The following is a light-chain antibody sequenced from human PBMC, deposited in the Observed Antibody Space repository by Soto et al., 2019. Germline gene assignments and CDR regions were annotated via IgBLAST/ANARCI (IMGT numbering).Light chain of an antibody. J-gene: IGLJ2*01. CDR1: SSNIGNNA. CDR3: AAWDDSLNGVV. CDR2: YDD. V-gene: IGLV1-36*01. Sequence: QYVLTQPPSGSAAPRQRVTISCSGSSSNIGNNAVNWYQQLPGKAPKLLIYYDDLLPSGVSDRFSGSKSGTSASLAISGLQSEDEADYYCAAWDDSLNGVVFGGGTKLTVL.